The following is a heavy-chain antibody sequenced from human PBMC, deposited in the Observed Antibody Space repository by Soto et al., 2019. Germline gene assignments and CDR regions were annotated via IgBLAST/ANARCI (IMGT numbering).Heavy chain of an antibody. CDR2: IIPIFGTA. CDR3: ARPQLYYDFGSGYYTDYYGMDV. D-gene: IGHD3-3*01. Sequence: QVQLVQSGAEVKKPGSSVKVSCKASGGTFSSYAISWVRQAPGQGREWMGGIIPIFGTANYAQKFPGRVTITADESTSTAYMELRSLRSEYTAVYYCARPQLYYDFGSGYYTDYYGMDVWGQGTTVTVSS. V-gene: IGHV1-69*01. CDR1: GGTFSSYA. J-gene: IGHJ6*02.